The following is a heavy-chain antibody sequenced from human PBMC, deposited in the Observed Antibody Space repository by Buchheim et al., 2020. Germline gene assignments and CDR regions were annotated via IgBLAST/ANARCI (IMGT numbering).Heavy chain of an antibody. CDR1: GGSISSSNW. CDR3: ARNKYDFWSGYYFRSEDYGMDV. V-gene: IGHV4-4*02. J-gene: IGHJ6*04. D-gene: IGHD3-3*01. CDR2: IYHSGST. Sequence: QVQLQESGPGLVKPSGTLSLTCAVSGGSISSSNWWSWVRQPPGKGLEWIGEIYHSGSTNYNPSLQSRVTISVDKSKNKFSLKLSSVTAADTAVYYWARNKYDFWSGYYFRSEDYGMDVWGKGTT.